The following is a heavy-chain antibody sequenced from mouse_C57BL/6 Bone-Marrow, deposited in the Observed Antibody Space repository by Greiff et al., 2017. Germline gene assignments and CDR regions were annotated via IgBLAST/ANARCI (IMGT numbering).Heavy chain of an antibody. D-gene: IGHD4-1*01. J-gene: IGHJ1*03. Sequence: QVQLQQPGAELVRPGSSVKLSCKASGYTFTSYWMDWVKQRPGQGLEWIGNIYPSDSETHYNQKFKDKATLTVDKSSSTAYMQLSSLTSEDAAVDYCARDWGDWYFDVWGTGTTVTVSS. V-gene: IGHV1-61*01. CDR2: IYPSDSET. CDR1: GYTFTSYW. CDR3: ARDWGDWYFDV.